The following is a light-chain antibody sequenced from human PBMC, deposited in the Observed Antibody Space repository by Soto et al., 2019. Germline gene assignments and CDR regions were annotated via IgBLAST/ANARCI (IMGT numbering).Light chain of an antibody. CDR3: KSRTTRNTLV. V-gene: IGLV2-14*01. CDR2: EVT. J-gene: IGLJ3*02. Sequence: QSPLTQPASLSGSPGQSITIACAGTSRDVGGYNYVSWYQQHSGKAPKLIIYEVTHRPSEVSSRFYGSRSGNTASLTISGLQAEDEADYYCKSRTTRNTLVSGGGTKVTVL. CDR1: SRDVGGYNY.